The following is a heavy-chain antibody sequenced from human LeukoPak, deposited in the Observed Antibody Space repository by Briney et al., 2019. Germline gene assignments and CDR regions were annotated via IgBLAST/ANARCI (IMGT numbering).Heavy chain of an antibody. CDR1: GFTFSSYA. D-gene: IGHD2-2*01. CDR3: ARGTAARSSPFDY. Sequence: GGSLRLSCAASGFTFSSYAMHWVRQAPGKGMEWVSYISSSSSTIYYADSVKGRFTISRDNAKNSLYLQMNSLRDEDTAVYYCARGTAARSSPFDYWGQGTLVTVSS. V-gene: IGHV3-48*02. CDR2: ISSSSSTI. J-gene: IGHJ4*02.